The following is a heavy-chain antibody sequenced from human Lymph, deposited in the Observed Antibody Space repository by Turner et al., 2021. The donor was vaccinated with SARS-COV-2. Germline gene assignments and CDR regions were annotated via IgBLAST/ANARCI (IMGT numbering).Heavy chain of an antibody. Sequence: VQLVQSGSEVKKPGESLRISCKGSGYTFTSYWISSVRQMSGKGPEWMGRIDPSDSDTNYSPTFQGHVTISSDKSISTAYLQWSSLKASDTAMYYCARGDCSSTSCTKHYYYYGMDVWGQGTTVTVSS. D-gene: IGHD2-2*01. CDR3: ARGDCSSTSCTKHYYYYGMDV. CDR1: GYTFTSYW. V-gene: IGHV5-10-1*03. CDR2: IDPSDSDT. J-gene: IGHJ6*02.